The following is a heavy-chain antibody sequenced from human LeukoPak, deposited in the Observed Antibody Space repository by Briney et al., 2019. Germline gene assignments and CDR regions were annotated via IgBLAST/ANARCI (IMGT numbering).Heavy chain of an antibody. CDR1: GFTVSSNY. Sequence: GGSLRLSCAASGFTVSSNYMSWVRQAPGKGLEWVSVIYSGGSTYYADSVKGRFTISRDNSKNTLYLQMNSLRAEDTAVYYCARAQTSGIAAAGREAWGQGTLVTVSS. CDR2: IYSGGST. CDR3: ARAQTSGIAAAGREA. J-gene: IGHJ5*02. D-gene: IGHD6-13*01. V-gene: IGHV3-66*01.